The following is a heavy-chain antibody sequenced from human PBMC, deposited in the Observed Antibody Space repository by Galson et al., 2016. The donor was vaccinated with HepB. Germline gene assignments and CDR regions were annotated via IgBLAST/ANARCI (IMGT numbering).Heavy chain of an antibody. D-gene: IGHD3-16*01. CDR3: ARGRTDHGSGTYGHDS. CDR2: IHSDGPIP. J-gene: IGHJ4*02. Sequence: SLRLSCRASGFAFSSHWMHWVRQDLGQGLVWVSRIHSDGPIPNYADSVKGRFTISRDNAKNTLYLHMNNLRAEDTAMYYCARGRTDHGSGTYGHDSWGQGTLVTVSS. V-gene: IGHV3-74*01. CDR1: GFAFSSHW.